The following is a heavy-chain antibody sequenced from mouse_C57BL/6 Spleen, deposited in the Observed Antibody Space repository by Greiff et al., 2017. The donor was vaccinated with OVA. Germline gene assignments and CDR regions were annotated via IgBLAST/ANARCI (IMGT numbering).Heavy chain of an antibody. V-gene: IGHV5-4*03. CDR2: ISDGGSYT. Sequence: EVKLVESGGGLVKPGGSLKLSCAASGFTFSSYAMSWVRQTPEKRLEWVATISDGGSYTYYPDNVKGRFTISRDNAKNNLYLQMSHLKSEDTAMYYCAQTPWFAYWGQGTLGTVSA. CDR3: AQTPWFAY. CDR1: GFTFSSYA. J-gene: IGHJ3*01.